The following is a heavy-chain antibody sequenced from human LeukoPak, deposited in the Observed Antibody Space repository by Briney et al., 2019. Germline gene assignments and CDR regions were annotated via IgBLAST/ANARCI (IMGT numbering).Heavy chain of an antibody. CDR2: MNPNSGNT. Sequence: ASVKVSCKASGYTFTSFDINWVRQATGQGLEWMGWMNPNSGNTGYAQKFQGRVTITRDTSISTAYMELSSLRSEDTAVYYCYSNYGDSFDYWGHGTLVTVSS. V-gene: IGHV1-8*01. CDR3: YSNYGDSFDY. CDR1: GYTFTSFD. D-gene: IGHD4-11*01. J-gene: IGHJ4*01.